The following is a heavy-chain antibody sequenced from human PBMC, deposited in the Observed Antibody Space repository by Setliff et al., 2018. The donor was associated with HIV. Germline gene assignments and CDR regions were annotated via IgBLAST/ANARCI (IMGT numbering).Heavy chain of an antibody. CDR2: INTNTGNP. CDR3: ARVSDTGVDPQTHRDY. J-gene: IGHJ4*02. D-gene: IGHD2-21*01. Sequence: ASVKVSCKTSGYTFTNYALNWVRQAPGQGLEWMGWINTNTGNPTYAQGFTGRFVFSLDTSVSTAYLQISSLKAEDRAIYYCARVSDTGVDPQTHRDYWGQGTPVTVSS. V-gene: IGHV7-4-1*02. CDR1: GYTFTNYA.